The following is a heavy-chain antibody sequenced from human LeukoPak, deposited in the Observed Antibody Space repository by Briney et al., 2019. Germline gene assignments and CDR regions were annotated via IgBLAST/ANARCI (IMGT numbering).Heavy chain of an antibody. CDR3: ARDRASFTMVWGVIPTNWFDP. D-gene: IGHD3-10*01. J-gene: IGHJ5*02. Sequence: SETLSLTCTVSGGSISSYYWSWIRQPPGKGLEWIGYIYYSGSTNYNPSLKSRVTISVDTSKNQFSLKLSSVTAADTAVYYCARDRASFTMVWGVIPTNWFDPWGQGTLVTVSS. V-gene: IGHV4-59*01. CDR1: GGSISSYY. CDR2: IYYSGST.